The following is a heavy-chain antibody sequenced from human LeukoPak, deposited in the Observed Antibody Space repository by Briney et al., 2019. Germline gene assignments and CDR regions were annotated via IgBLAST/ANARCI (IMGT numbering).Heavy chain of an antibody. CDR2: IHTSGFT. D-gene: IGHD3-10*01. Sequence: SETLSLTCTVSGVSISSYYWNWIRQPAGKGLEWIGRIHTSGFTNYNPSLKSRVTMSVDTYKNQFSLKVTSVTAADTAVYYCARDLGQRAAFDYWGQGTLVTVSS. CDR1: GVSISSYY. J-gene: IGHJ4*02. V-gene: IGHV4-4*07. CDR3: ARDLGQRAAFDY.